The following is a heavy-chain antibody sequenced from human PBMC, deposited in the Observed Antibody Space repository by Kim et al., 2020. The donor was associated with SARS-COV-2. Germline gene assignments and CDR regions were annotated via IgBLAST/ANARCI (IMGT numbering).Heavy chain of an antibody. CDR2: SRNKAKSYTT. J-gene: IGHJ6*02. CDR3: ARTVVANYDMDV. Sequence: GGSLRLSCAASGFTFSDHYMDWVRQAPGKGLGWVGRSRNKAKSYTTEYAASVKGRFTIARGDSKNSMYLQMNSLKSEDTAVYYCARTVVANYDMDVWGQGNTVTVA. CDR1: GFTFSDHY. D-gene: IGHD5-12*01. V-gene: IGHV3-72*01.